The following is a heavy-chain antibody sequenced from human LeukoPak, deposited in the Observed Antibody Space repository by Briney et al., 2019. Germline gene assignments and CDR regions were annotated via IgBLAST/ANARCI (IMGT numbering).Heavy chain of an antibody. CDR2: IIPIFGTA. CDR1: GGTFSSYA. V-gene: IGHV1-69*06. J-gene: IGHJ4*02. D-gene: IGHD3-9*01. CDR3: ARSKVLRYFDWLPDSTSDY. Sequence: GASVKVSCKASGGTFSSYAISWVRQAPEQGLEWMGGIIPIFGTANYAQKFQGRVTITADKSTSTAYMELSSLRSDDTAVYYCARSKVLRYFDWLPDSTSDYWGQGTLVTVSS.